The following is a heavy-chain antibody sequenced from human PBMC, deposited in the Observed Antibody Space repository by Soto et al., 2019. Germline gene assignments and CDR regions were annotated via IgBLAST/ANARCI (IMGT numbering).Heavy chain of an antibody. CDR3: AKGIVVPAADPSYYYYGMDV. CDR2: ISGSGGST. J-gene: IGHJ6*02. CDR1: GFTFSSYA. V-gene: IGHV3-23*01. D-gene: IGHD2-2*01. Sequence: GGSLRLSCATSGFTFSSYAMSWVRQAPGKGLEWVSAISGSGGSTYYADSVKGRFTISRDNSKNTLYLQMNSLRAEDTAVYYCAKGIVVPAADPSYYYYGMDVWGQGTTVTVSS.